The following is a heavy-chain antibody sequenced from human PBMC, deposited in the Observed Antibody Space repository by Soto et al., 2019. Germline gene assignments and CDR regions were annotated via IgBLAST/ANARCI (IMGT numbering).Heavy chain of an antibody. V-gene: IGHV3-30*18. J-gene: IGHJ2*01. D-gene: IGHD3-10*01. CDR3: AKDSGTYWYFDL. CDR2: ISYDGSNK. Sequence: QVQLVESGGGVVQPGRSLRLSCAASGFTFSSYGIHWVRQAPGKGLEWVAVISYDGSNKFYADSVKGRFTISRDNSKNKLYLQMNSLRAEDTAVYYCAKDSGTYWYFDLWGRGTLVTVSS. CDR1: GFTFSSYG.